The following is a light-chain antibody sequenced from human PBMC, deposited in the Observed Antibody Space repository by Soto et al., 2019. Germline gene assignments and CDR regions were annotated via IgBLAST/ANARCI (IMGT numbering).Light chain of an antibody. CDR2: DVS. J-gene: IGLJ1*01. V-gene: IGLV2-11*01. Sequence: QSVLTQPRSVSGSPGQSVTISCPGTSSDVGGYNYVSWYQQCPGKAPKLMIYDVSKRPSGVPDRFSGSKSGNTASLTISGLQAEDEADYYCCSYAGSYTFDVFGTGTKVTVL. CDR1: SSDVGGYNY. CDR3: CSYAGSYTFDV.